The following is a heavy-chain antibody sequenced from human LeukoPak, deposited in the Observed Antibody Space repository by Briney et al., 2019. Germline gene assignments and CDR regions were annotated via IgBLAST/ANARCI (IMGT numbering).Heavy chain of an antibody. D-gene: IGHD5-24*01. Sequence: QPGGSLRLSCAASGFTFSNFAMSWVRQAPGRGLEWVSLIDRAGKITYYAASVKGRFSISRDNSKNTLYLQMYSLRADDTAVYYCAKDETGDGYNAIWGQGTRVTVSS. J-gene: IGHJ4*02. CDR2: IDRAGKIT. V-gene: IGHV3-23*03. CDR3: AKDETGDGYNAI. CDR1: GFTFSNFA.